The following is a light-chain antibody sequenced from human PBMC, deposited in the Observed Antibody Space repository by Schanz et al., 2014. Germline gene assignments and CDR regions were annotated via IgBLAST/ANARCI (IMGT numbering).Light chain of an antibody. V-gene: IGKV3-20*01. CDR2: GAY. Sequence: EIVLTQSPGTLSLSRGERATLSCRASQNVRLNDLAWYQHKPGQAPRLLIYGAYNRATGIPDRFSGSGSGTDFTLTISRLEPEDLAVYYCLHYGASPLATFGGGTKVAIK. J-gene: IGKJ4*01. CDR1: QNVRLND. CDR3: LHYGASPLAT.